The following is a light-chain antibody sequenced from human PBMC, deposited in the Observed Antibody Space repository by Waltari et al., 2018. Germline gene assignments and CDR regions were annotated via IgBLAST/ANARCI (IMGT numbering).Light chain of an antibody. J-gene: IGKJ4*01. Sequence: DIQMTQSPSFVSASVGDRVTITCRASQGIGNRLAWYQQKPGRAPKLLIYDASSLQKGVPSRFSGSESGTEFTLTISSLQPEDFATYYCQQANSFPLTFGGGTKVEIK. CDR1: QGIGNR. CDR2: DAS. V-gene: IGKV1-12*01. CDR3: QQANSFPLT.